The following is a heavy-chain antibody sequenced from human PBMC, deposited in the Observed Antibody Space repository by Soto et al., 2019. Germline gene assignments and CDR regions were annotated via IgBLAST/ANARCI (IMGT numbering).Heavy chain of an antibody. V-gene: IGHV1-3*01. Sequence: GASVKVSCKASGYTFTSYAMHWVRQAPGQRLEWMGWINAGNGNTKYSQKFQGRVTITRDTSASTAYMELSSLRSEDTAVYYCARDPGAVAGTDYYYYGMDVWGQGTTVTVSS. D-gene: IGHD6-19*01. CDR3: ARDPGAVAGTDYYYYGMDV. J-gene: IGHJ6*02. CDR2: INAGNGNT. CDR1: GYTFTSYA.